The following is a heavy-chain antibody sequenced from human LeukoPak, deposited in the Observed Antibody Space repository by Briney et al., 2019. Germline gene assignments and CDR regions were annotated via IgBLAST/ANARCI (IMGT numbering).Heavy chain of an antibody. V-gene: IGHV4-59*01. D-gene: IGHD5-24*01. CDR1: GGSISNYY. J-gene: IGHJ4*02. Sequence: SETLSLTCPVSGGSISNYYYWTWIRQPPGKGLEWIGYVYYTGSTNFNPSLKSRVTMSLDTSRNQFSLKLASLTAADTAVYYCARGAMATTPFFDYWGQGTLVTVSS. CDR2: VYYTGST. CDR3: ARGAMATTPFFDY.